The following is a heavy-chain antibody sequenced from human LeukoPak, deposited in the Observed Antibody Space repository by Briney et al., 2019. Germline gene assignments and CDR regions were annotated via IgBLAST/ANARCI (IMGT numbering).Heavy chain of an antibody. CDR1: GGSFSGYY. V-gene: IGHV4-34*01. CDR2: INHSGST. D-gene: IGHD4-17*01. CDR3: ARASHDYGDYSHFDY. Sequence: LETLSLTCAVYGGSFSGYYWSWIRQPPGKGLEWIGEINHSGSTNYNPSLKSRVTISVDKSKNQFSLKLSSVTAADTAVYYCARASHDYGDYSHFDYWGQGTLVTVSS. J-gene: IGHJ4*02.